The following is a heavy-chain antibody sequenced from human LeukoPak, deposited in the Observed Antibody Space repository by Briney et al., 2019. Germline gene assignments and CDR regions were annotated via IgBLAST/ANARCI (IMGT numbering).Heavy chain of an antibody. D-gene: IGHD3-22*01. CDR1: GYTFTGYY. CDR3: AREGALYDSSDYYLSWFDP. CDR2: IISNSVGT. V-gene: IGHV1-2*06. J-gene: IGHJ5*02. Sequence: ASVKVSCKASGYTFTGYYIHWVPPAPGQGLGWVGQIISNSVGTNYAQKFQGRVTMTRDTSISTAYMELSRLRSDDTAVYYCAREGALYDSSDYYLSWFDPWGQGTLVTVSS.